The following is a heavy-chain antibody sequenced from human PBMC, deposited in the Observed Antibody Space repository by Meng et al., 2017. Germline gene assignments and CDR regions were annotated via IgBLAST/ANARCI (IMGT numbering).Heavy chain of an antibody. CDR3: ARDTVEAYCGGDCCPLGY. D-gene: IGHD2-21*02. Sequence: VQLWQGGVGMLKPPESPSPPCAVYGGSFSGIYWSWIPQPPGKGLEWIGGINHSGSTNYTPSLKSRVTISVDTSKNQFSLKLSSVTAADTAVYYCARDTVEAYCGGDCCPLGYWGQGTLVTVSS. CDR2: INHSGST. J-gene: IGHJ4*02. V-gene: IGHV4-34*01. CDR1: GGSFSGIY.